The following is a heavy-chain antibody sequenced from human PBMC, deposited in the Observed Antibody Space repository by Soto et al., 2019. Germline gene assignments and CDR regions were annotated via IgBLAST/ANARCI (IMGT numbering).Heavy chain of an antibody. J-gene: IGHJ4*02. D-gene: IGHD6-19*01. CDR1: GASISSNNW. Sequence: NPSETLSLTCDVSGASISSNNWWSWVRQPPGQGLEWIGETHHSGSTNYNPSLKSRVTISVDKSKNQFSLKLSSVTAADTAVYYCASRGIPVAGYAHQQFDYWGQGTLVTVSS. CDR3: ASRGIPVAGYAHQQFDY. V-gene: IGHV4-4*02. CDR2: THHSGST.